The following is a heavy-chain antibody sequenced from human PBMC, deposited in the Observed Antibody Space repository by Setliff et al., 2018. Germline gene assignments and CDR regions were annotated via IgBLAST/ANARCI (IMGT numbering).Heavy chain of an antibody. CDR1: GYSISSGYI. Sequence: SETLSLTCTVSGYSISSGYIWGWIRQPPGKGLEWVGNIGHTRSINYNPSLKSRLTISRDTSKNQVSLKLNSVTATDTAVYYCARDLGHGGDSDYWGQGIQGTVS. D-gene: IGHD2-21*02. J-gene: IGHJ4*02. CDR2: IGHTRSI. V-gene: IGHV4-38-2*02. CDR3: ARDLGHGGDSDY.